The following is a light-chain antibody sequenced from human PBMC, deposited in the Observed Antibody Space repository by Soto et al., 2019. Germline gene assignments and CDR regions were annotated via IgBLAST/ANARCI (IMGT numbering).Light chain of an antibody. CDR3: AAWDDTLKGPV. CDR2: YDD. Sequence: QSVLTQPPSVSEAPRQRVTIPCSGSSSNIGNNAVTWYQQLPGKAPKLLIYYDDLLPSGVSDRFSGSRSGTSASLAIRGLQSEDEADYYCAAWDDTLKGPVFGGGTKVTVL. CDR1: SSNIGNNA. J-gene: IGLJ3*02. V-gene: IGLV1-36*01.